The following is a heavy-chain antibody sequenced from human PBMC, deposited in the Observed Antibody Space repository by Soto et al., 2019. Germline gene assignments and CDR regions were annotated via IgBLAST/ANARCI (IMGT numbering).Heavy chain of an antibody. CDR1: GFTFSSYA. Sequence: PGGSLRLSCAASGFTFSSYAMSCVRQAPGKGLEWVSAISGSGGSTYYADSVKGRFTISRDNSKNTLYLQMNSLRAEDTAVYYCAKDQVVVVPAASYYFDYWGQGTLVTVSS. J-gene: IGHJ4*02. CDR2: ISGSGGST. V-gene: IGHV3-23*01. D-gene: IGHD2-2*01. CDR3: AKDQVVVVPAASYYFDY.